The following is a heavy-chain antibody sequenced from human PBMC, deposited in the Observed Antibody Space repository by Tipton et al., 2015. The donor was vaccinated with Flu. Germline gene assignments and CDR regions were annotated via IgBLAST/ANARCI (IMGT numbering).Heavy chain of an antibody. CDR2: IYYSGST. D-gene: IGHD5-12*01. CDR1: GGSISSYY. V-gene: IGHV4-59*01. Sequence: TLSLTCTVSGGSISSYYWSWIRQPPGKGLEWIGYIYYSGSTNYNPSLKSRVTISVDTSKNQFSLKLSSVTAADTAVYYCARRDSGYDPEGYCGQGTLVTVSS. J-gene: IGHJ1*01. CDR3: ARRDSGYDPEGY.